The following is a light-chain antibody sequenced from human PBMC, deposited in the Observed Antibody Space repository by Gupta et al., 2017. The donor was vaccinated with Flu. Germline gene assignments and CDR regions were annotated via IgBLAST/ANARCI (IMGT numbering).Light chain of an antibody. Sequence: SVSGSPGQSITISCTGTSSDVGGYKYVSWYQQHPGKAPKLVIYEVNNRPSGAFNRFSGSKSGNTASLTISGLQAEDEADYYCSSYTSRSTWVFGGGTKV. CDR2: EVN. J-gene: IGLJ3*02. CDR3: SSYTSRSTWV. V-gene: IGLV2-14*01. CDR1: SSDVGGYKY.